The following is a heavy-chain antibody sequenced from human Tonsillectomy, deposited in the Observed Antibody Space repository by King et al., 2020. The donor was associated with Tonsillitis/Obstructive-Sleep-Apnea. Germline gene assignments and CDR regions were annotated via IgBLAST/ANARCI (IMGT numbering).Heavy chain of an antibody. D-gene: IGHD3-10*01. CDR2: ISWNSGSI. Sequence: VQLVESGGGLVQPGRSLRLSCAASGFTFDDYAMHWVRQAPGKGLEWVSGISWNSGSIGYADSVKGRFTISRDNAKNSLYLQMNSLRAEDTALYYCAKGSGGYEIDAFDIWGQGTMVTVSS. J-gene: IGHJ3*02. CDR1: GFTFDDYA. V-gene: IGHV3-9*01. CDR3: AKGSGGYEIDAFDI.